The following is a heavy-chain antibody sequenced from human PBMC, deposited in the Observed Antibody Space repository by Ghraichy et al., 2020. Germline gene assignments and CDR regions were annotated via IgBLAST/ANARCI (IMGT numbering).Heavy chain of an antibody. D-gene: IGHD1-26*01. CDR3: ARSLNPVGQIYYYYGMDV. V-gene: IGHV3-21*01. CDR2: ISSSSSYI. CDR1: GFTFSSYS. Sequence: GGSLRLSCAASGFTFSSYSMNWVRQAPGKGLEWVSSISSSSSYIYYADSVKGRFTISRDNAKNSLYLQMNSLRAEDTAVYYCARSLNPVGQIYYYYGMDVWGQGTTVTVSS. J-gene: IGHJ6*02.